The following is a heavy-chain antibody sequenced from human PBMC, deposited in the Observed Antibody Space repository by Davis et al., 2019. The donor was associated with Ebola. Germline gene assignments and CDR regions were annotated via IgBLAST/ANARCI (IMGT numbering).Heavy chain of an antibody. D-gene: IGHD2-2*01. CDR1: GFTFSSYG. J-gene: IGHJ4*02. CDR2: ISYDGSNK. CDR3: AKDEGIVVPAAILDY. Sequence: GESLKISCAASGFTFSSYGMHWVRQAPGKGLEWVAVISYDGSNKYYADSVKGRFTISRDNSKNTLYLQMNSLGAKDTDVYYCAKDEGIVVPAAILDYWGQGTLVTVSS. V-gene: IGHV3-30*18.